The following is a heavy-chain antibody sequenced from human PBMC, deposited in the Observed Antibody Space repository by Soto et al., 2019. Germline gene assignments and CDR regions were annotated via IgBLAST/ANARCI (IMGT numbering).Heavy chain of an antibody. CDR3: ARDGQRLGYCSGGSCYPQDDAFDI. D-gene: IGHD2-15*01. Sequence: GGSLRLSCAASGFTFSSYSMSWVRQAPGKGLEWVSYISSSSSTIYYADSVEGRFTISRDNAKNSLYLQMNSLRAEDTAVYYCARDGQRLGYCSGGSCYPQDDAFDIWGQGTMVTLSS. CDR1: GFTFSSYS. V-gene: IGHV3-48*01. J-gene: IGHJ3*02. CDR2: ISSSSSTI.